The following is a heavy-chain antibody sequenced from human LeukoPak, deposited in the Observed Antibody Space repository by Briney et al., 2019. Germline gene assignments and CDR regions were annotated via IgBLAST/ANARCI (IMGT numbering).Heavy chain of an antibody. CDR2: IYHSGST. Sequence: SETLSLTCTVSGGSISSGGYYWSWIRQPPGKGLEWIGYIYHSGSTYYNPSLKSRVTISVDTSKNQFSLKLSSVTAADTAVYYCASYIAARAYWYFDLWGRGTLVTVSS. CDR1: GGSISSGGYY. J-gene: IGHJ2*01. D-gene: IGHD6-6*01. V-gene: IGHV4-30-2*01. CDR3: ASYIAARAYWYFDL.